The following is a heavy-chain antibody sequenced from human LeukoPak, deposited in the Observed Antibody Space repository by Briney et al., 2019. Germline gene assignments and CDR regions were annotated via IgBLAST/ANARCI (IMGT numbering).Heavy chain of an antibody. J-gene: IGHJ4*02. V-gene: IGHV3-53*01. D-gene: IGHD3-22*01. CDR3: ARVLGYDSSGYSDY. CDR2: IYSGGST. CDR1: GFTVSSNY. Sequence: GGSLRLSCAASGFTVSSNYMSWVRQAPGKGLEWVSVIYSGGSTYYADSVKGRFTISRDNSKNTLYLQMNSLRAEDTAVYYCARVLGYDSSGYSDYWGQGTLVTVSS.